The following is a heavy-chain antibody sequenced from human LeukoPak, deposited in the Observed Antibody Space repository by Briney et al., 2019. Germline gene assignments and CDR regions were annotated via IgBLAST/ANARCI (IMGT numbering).Heavy chain of an antibody. V-gene: IGHV1-8*01. CDR2: MNPNSGNT. CDR1: GYTFTSYD. Sequence: ASVKVSFKASGYTFTSYDINGVRQATGQGLEGMGWMNPNSGNTGYAQKFQGRVTMTTNTSISTAYMELSSLRSEDTAVYYCARGSPKSAVRGKIPDYWGQGTLVTVSS. D-gene: IGHD4-17*01. CDR3: ARGSPKSAVRGKIPDY. J-gene: IGHJ4*02.